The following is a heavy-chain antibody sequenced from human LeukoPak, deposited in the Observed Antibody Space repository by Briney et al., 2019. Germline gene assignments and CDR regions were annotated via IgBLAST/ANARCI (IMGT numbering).Heavy chain of an antibody. D-gene: IGHD3-3*01. CDR1: GGSISSYY. J-gene: IGHJ5*02. Sequence: SETLSLTCTVSGGSISSYYWSWIRQPPGKGLEWIGYIYYSGSTNYNPSLKSRVTISVDTSKNQFSLKLNSVTAADTAVYYCATSAPYYDFWSGTPGFDPWGQGTLVTVSS. CDR3: ATSAPYYDFWSGTPGFDP. CDR2: IYYSGST. V-gene: IGHV4-59*01.